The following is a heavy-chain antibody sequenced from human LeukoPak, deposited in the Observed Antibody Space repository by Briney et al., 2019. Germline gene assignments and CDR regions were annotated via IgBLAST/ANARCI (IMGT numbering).Heavy chain of an antibody. J-gene: IGHJ4*02. V-gene: IGHV4-59*01. Sequence: SETLSLTCTVSGGSISSYYWSWIRQPPGKGLEGIGFIFYSGTTNYNPSLKRRVTISVDTSKNQFSLKLSSVTAADTAVYYCARGGWNKFDYWGQGTLVTVSS. CDR3: ARGGWNKFDY. CDR2: IFYSGTT. CDR1: GGSISSYY. D-gene: IGHD3-22*01.